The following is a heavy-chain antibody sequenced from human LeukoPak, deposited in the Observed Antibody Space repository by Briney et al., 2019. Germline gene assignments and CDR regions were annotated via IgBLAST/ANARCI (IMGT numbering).Heavy chain of an antibody. J-gene: IGHJ3*02. CDR2: FDPEDGET. V-gene: IGHV1-24*01. CDR1: GYPLTELS. D-gene: IGHD3-22*01. Sequence: GESLKVSCKVSGYPLTELSMHWVRQAPGKGLEWMGGFDPEDGETIYAQKFQGRVTMTEDTSTDTAYMELSSLRSEDTAVYYSATVPPDSYYYDGSGRDGAFDIWGQGTMVTVSS. CDR3: ATVPPDSYYYDGSGRDGAFDI.